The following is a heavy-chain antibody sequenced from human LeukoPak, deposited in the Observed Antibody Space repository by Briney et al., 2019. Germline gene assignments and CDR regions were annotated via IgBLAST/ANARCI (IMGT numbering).Heavy chain of an antibody. CDR1: GGSISSSSYY. D-gene: IGHD2-2*01. V-gene: IGHV4-39*07. J-gene: IGHJ5*02. CDR3: ARSPRPGYCSTTSCSGYWFDP. CDR2: IYYSGST. Sequence: PSETLSLTCTVSGGSISSSSYYWGWIRQPPGKGLEWIGSIYYSGSTYYNPSLKSRVTISVDTSKNQFSLKLSSVTAADTAVYYCARSPRPGYCSTTSCSGYWFDPWGQGTLVTVSS.